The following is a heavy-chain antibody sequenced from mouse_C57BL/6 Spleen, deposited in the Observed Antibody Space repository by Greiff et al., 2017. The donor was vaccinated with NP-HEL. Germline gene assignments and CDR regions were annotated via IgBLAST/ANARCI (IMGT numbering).Heavy chain of an antibody. CDR3: ARMGPITTGAHYYAMDY. V-gene: IGHV5-17*01. CDR2: ISSGSSTI. Sequence: EVKLMESGGGLVKPGGSLKLSCAASGFTFSDYGMHWVRQAPEKGLEWVAYISSGSSTIYYADTVKGRFTISRDNAKNTLFLQMTSLRSEDTAMYYCARMGPITTGAHYYAMDYWGQGTSVTVSS. D-gene: IGHD1-1*01. J-gene: IGHJ4*01. CDR1: GFTFSDYG.